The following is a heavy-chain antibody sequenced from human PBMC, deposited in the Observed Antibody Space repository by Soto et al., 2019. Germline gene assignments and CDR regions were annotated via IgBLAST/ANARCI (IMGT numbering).Heavy chain of an antibody. CDR2: IYYSGST. CDR1: GGSISSSSYY. CDR3: ARAGSGSYKYYYYYMDV. Sequence: SETLSLTCTVSGGSISSSSYYWGWIRQPPGKGLEWIGSIYYSGSTYYNPSLKSRVTISVDTSKNQFSLKLSSVTAADTAVYYCARAGSGSYKYYYYYMDVWGKGTTVTVSS. J-gene: IGHJ6*03. D-gene: IGHD3-10*01. V-gene: IGHV4-39*01.